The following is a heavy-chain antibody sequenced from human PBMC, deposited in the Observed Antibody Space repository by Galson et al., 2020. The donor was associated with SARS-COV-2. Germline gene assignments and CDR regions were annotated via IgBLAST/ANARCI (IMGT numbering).Heavy chain of an antibody. CDR3: ARLHYGEYAPEAFDI. J-gene: IGHJ3*02. Sequence: SEPLSLTCAVSGTSISSGSYSWNWIRQQPGKGLAWTGYISHSGATYYNPSLKSRVTISGDRSKNQFSLRLSSVTAADTAVYYCARLHYGEYAPEAFDIWGPGTRVTVAS. V-gene: IGHV4-30-2*01. CDR2: ISHSGAT. D-gene: IGHD4-17*01. CDR1: GTSISSGSYS.